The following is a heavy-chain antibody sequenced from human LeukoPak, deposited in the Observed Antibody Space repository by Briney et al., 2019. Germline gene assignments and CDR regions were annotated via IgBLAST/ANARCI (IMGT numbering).Heavy chain of an antibody. Sequence: LRLSCTASGFTFSGYSMNWIRQHPGKGLEWIGYIYYSGSTYYNPSLKSRVTISVDTSKNQFSLKLSSVTAADTAVYYCARDCSGGSCYPWGFDYWGQGTLVTVSS. CDR1: GFTFSGYS. CDR3: ARDCSGGSCYPWGFDY. D-gene: IGHD2-15*01. J-gene: IGHJ4*02. CDR2: IYYSGST. V-gene: IGHV4-31*02.